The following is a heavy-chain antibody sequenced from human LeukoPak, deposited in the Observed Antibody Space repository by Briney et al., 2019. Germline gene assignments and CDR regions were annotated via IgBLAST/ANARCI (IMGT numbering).Heavy chain of an antibody. CDR3: ARIKRILTDYSYYYGMDV. Sequence: SETLSLTCTVYGGSFSGYYWSWIRRPPGKGLEWIGEINHSGSTNYNPSLKSRVTISVDTSKNQFSLKLSSVTAADTAVYYCARIKRILTDYSYYYGMDVWGQGTTVTVSS. D-gene: IGHD3-9*01. J-gene: IGHJ6*02. V-gene: IGHV4-34*01. CDR2: INHSGST. CDR1: GGSFSGYY.